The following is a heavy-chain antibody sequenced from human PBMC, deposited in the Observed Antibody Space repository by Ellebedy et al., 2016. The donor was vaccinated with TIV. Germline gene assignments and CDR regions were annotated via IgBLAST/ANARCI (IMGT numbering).Heavy chain of an antibody. CDR1: GFTFSSYG. V-gene: IGHV3-30*03. CDR2: ISYDGSNK. J-gene: IGHJ6*03. Sequence: GESLKISXAASGFTFSSYGMHWVRQAPGKGLEWVAVISYDGSNKYYADSVKGRFTISRDNSKNTLYLQMNSLRAEDTAVYYCARAELFSYDFWSGPYMDVWGKGTTVTVSS. CDR3: ARAELFSYDFWSGPYMDV. D-gene: IGHD3-3*01.